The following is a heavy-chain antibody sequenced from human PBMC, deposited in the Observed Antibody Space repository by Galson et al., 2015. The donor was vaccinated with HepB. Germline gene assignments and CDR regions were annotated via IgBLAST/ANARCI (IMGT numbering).Heavy chain of an antibody. CDR1: GISLIEHT. V-gene: IGHV3-33*05. D-gene: IGHD3-9*01. J-gene: IGHJ6*02. CDR3: ARGGGLLTGYRGMDV. Sequence: SLRLSCAASGISLIEHTIYWVRQAPGTWLEWVAVISYDESNKLYADSVKGRSTISRDISKNTLYLQMNSLRVEDTALYFCARGGGLLTGYRGMDVWGQGTTVTVSS. CDR2: ISYDESNK.